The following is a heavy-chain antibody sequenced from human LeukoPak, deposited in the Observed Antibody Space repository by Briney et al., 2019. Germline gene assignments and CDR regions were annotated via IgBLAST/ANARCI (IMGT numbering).Heavy chain of an antibody. J-gene: IGHJ4*02. D-gene: IGHD3-16*01. CDR1: GGSISSYY. CDR2: IYYSGST. V-gene: IGHV4-59*12. CDR3: ARGGGITFKY. Sequence: PSETLSLTCTVSGGSISSYYWSWIRQPPGKGLEWIGYIYYSGSTNYNPSLKSRVTISVDTSKNQFSLKLSSVTAADTAVYYCARGGGITFKYWGQGTLVTVSS.